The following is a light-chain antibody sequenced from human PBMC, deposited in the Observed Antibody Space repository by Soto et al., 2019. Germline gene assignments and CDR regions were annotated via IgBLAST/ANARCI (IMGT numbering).Light chain of an antibody. CDR2: LVS. J-gene: IGKJ1*01. CDR3: HQANSFPWT. CDR1: QGVGTW. Sequence: DIQMTQSPSSVSASVGDRVTITCRASQGVGTWLAWYQQKPGKAPKLLISLVSRVQSGVPSRFSGSGSGTDFTLTISSLQPEDFGAYFCHQANSFPWTFGQGTKVEVK. V-gene: IGKV1-12*02.